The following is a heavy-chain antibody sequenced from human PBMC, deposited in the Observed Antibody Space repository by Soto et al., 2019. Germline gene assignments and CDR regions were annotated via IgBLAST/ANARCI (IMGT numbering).Heavy chain of an antibody. J-gene: IGHJ4*02. D-gene: IGHD2-21*02. CDR2: IYYSGST. CDR3: AITLRYCGGDCFHFDY. CDR1: GGSISSGGYY. V-gene: IGHV4-31*03. Sequence: SETLSLTCTVSGGSISSGGYYWSWIRQHPGKGLEWIGYIYYSGSTYYNPSLKSRVTISVDTSKNQFSLKLSSVTAADTAVYYCAITLRYCGGDCFHFDYWGQGTLVTVSS.